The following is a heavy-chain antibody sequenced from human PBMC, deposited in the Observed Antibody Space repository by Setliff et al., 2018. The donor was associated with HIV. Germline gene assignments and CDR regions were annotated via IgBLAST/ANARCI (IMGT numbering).Heavy chain of an antibody. D-gene: IGHD7-27*01. CDR2: INHSGGT. J-gene: IGHJ3*01. V-gene: IGHV4-34*01. Sequence: SETLSLTCAVYGRSFSGYYWNWIRQSPGKGLEWIGEINHSGGTNYNPSLKSRVTMSVDTSKNQFSLNVSSMTAADTAVYYCARGWGHDGFDFWGQGTMVTVSS. CDR1: GRSFSGYY. CDR3: ARGWGHDGFDF.